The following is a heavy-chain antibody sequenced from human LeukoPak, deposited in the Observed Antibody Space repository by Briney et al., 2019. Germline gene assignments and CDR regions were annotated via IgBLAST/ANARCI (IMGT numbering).Heavy chain of an antibody. CDR1: GFTFSSYA. Sequence: PGGSLRLSCAASGFTFSSYAMHWVRQAPGKGLEWVAVISYDGSNKYYADSVKGRFTISRDNSKNTLYLQMNSLRAEDTAVYYCAREDGYGALDYWGQGTLVTVSS. V-gene: IGHV3-30-3*01. D-gene: IGHD5-24*01. J-gene: IGHJ4*02. CDR2: ISYDGSNK. CDR3: AREDGYGALDY.